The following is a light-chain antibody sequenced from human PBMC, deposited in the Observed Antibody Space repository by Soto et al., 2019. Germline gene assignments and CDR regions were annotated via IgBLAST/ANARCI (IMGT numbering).Light chain of an antibody. CDR2: DVN. V-gene: IGLV2-14*01. CDR3: SSYTGSSTYVV. CDR1: SSDVGGYNY. J-gene: IGLJ2*01. Sequence: QSALTQPASVSGSPGQSITISCTGTSSDVGGYNYVSWYQQHPGKAPKLMIYDVNNRPSGVSNRFSGSKSGNTASLTISGLQAEDEADYYCSSYTGSSTYVVFGGVTQLTVL.